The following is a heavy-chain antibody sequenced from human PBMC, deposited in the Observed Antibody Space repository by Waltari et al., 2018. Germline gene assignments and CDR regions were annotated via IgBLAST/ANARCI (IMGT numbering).Heavy chain of an antibody. Sequence: QVQLQESGPGLLKPSEPLSLTCTLSGSFYYLSWIRQPPGKGLECLGYASYSGSTYYNPSLQSRVTILVGSSRNQFSLQLSSVTAADTAVYYCATLGARYSNAFDVWGQGTMVTVSS. CDR2: ASYSGST. D-gene: IGHD2-15*01. CDR1: GSFYY. CDR3: ATLGARYSNAFDV. V-gene: IGHV4-59*08. J-gene: IGHJ3*01.